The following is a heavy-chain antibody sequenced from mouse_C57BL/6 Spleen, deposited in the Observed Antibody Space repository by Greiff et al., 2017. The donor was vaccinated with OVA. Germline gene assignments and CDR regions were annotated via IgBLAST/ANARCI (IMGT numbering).Heavy chain of an antibody. D-gene: IGHD2-4*01. V-gene: IGHV7-3*01. J-gene: IGHJ1*03. CDR3: ARWGDYDGYFDV. CDR1: GFTFTDYY. CDR2: IRNKANGYTT. Sequence: EVQLVESGGGLVQPGGSLSLSCAASGFTFTDYYMSWVRQPPGKALEWLGFIRNKANGYTTEYSASVKGRFTISRDNSQSILYLQMNALRAEDSATYYCARWGDYDGYFDVWGTGTTVTVSS.